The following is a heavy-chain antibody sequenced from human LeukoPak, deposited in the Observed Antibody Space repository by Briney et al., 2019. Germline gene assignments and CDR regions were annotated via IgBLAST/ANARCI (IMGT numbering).Heavy chain of an antibody. Sequence: PSETLSLTCAVYGGSFSGYCWSWIRQPPGKGLEWIGEINHSGSTNYNPSLKSRVTISVDTSKNQFSLKLTSVTATDTAIYYCARAGGAPHGDYEFDFWGQGILVTVSS. CDR3: ARAGGAPHGDYEFDF. V-gene: IGHV4-34*01. J-gene: IGHJ4*02. CDR2: INHSGST. D-gene: IGHD4-17*01. CDR1: GGSFSGYC.